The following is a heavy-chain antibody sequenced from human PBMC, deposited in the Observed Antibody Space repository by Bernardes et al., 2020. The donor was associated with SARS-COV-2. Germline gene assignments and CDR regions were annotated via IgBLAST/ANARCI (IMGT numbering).Heavy chain of an antibody. D-gene: IGHD2-21*01. V-gene: IGHV1-58*02. Sequence: SVKVSCKASGFTFTSSAMQWVRQARGQRLEWIGWIVVGSGNTNYAQKFQERVTITRDMSTSTAYMELSSLRSEDTTVYYCAADLGYCGGDCFDYWGQGTLVTVSS. J-gene: IGHJ4*02. CDR1: GFTFTSSA. CDR2: IVVGSGNT. CDR3: AADLGYCGGDCFDY.